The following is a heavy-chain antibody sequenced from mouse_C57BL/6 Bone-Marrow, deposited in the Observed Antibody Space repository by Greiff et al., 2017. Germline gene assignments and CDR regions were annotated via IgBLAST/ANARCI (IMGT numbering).Heavy chain of an antibody. CDR2: IYPRSGNT. CDR1: GYTFTSYG. D-gene: IGHD1-1*01. J-gene: IGHJ3*01. V-gene: IGHV1-81*01. Sequence: QVHVKQSGAELARPGASVKLSCKASGYTFTSYGISWVKQRTGQGLEWIGEIYPRSGNTYYNEKFKGKATLTADKSSSPAYMELRSLTSEDSAVYFCARSRFYYYGSSWCADWGQGTLVTVSA. CDR3: ARSRFYYYGSSWCAD.